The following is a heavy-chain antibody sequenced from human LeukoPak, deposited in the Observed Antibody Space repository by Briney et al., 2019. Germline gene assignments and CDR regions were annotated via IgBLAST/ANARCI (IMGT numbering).Heavy chain of an antibody. J-gene: IGHJ4*02. V-gene: IGHV3-33*01. CDR2: IWYDGSNK. CDR3: ARDSSPIAVAGIDY. Sequence: GGSLRLSCAASGFTFSSYGMHWVRQAPGKGPEWVAVIWYDGSNKYYADSVKGRFTISRDNSKNTLYLQMNSLRAEDTAVYYCARDSSPIAVAGIDYWGQGTLVTVSS. CDR1: GFTFSSYG. D-gene: IGHD6-19*01.